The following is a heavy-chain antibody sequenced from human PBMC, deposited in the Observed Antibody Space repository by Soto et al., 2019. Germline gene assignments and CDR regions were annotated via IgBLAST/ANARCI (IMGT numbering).Heavy chain of an antibody. D-gene: IGHD6-19*01. V-gene: IGHV3-30*18. Sequence: QVQLVESGGGVLQPGRSLRLSCAASGFTFSKHDIHWVRQAPGKGLEWVAVISYDGSSQYYADSVKGRFTISRDNSKNTVYLQMTTLRREDAAVYYCAKAHGYSSGWRADSWGQGTRVTVSA. CDR3: AKAHGYSSGWRADS. CDR2: ISYDGSSQ. CDR1: GFTFSKHD. J-gene: IGHJ4*02.